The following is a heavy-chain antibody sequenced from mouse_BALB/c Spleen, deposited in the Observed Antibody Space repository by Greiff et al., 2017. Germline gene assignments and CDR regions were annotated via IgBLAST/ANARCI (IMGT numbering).Heavy chain of an antibody. CDR1: GYTFTDYA. D-gene: IGHD2-4*01. J-gene: IGHJ4*01. CDR2: ISTYYGDA. Sequence: QVQLQQSGAELVRPGVSVKISCKGSGYTFTDYAMHWVKQSHAKSLEWIGVISTYYGDASYNQKFKGKATMTVDKSSSTAYMELARLTSEDSAIYYCARTMITRYALDYWGQGTSVTVSS. V-gene: IGHV1S137*01. CDR3: ARTMITRYALDY.